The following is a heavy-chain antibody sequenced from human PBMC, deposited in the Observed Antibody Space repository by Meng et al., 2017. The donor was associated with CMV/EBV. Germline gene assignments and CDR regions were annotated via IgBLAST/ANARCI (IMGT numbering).Heavy chain of an antibody. V-gene: IGHV3-73*01. CDR3: TRAVSGQPKFDY. CDR2: IRSKANSYAT. D-gene: IGHD2-2*01. Sequence: GESLKTSCAASGFTFSGSAMHWVRQASGKGLEWVGRIRSKANSYATAYAASVKGRFTISRDDSKNTAYLQMNSLKTEDTAVYYCTRAVSGQPKFDYWGQGTLVTVSS. J-gene: IGHJ4*02. CDR1: GFTFSGSA.